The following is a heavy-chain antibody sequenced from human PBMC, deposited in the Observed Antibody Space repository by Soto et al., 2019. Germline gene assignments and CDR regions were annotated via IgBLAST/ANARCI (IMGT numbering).Heavy chain of an antibody. J-gene: IGHJ4*02. CDR1: GFTFSSSS. CDR2: IDTLSSTM. V-gene: IGHV3-48*01. Sequence: EVQLVESGGGLVQPGGSPRLSCAASGFTFSSSSMNWVRQAPGKGLEWVSFIDTLSSTMYYADSVRGRFTISRDNAKNSLYLQMNSLRAEGTAIYYCTGGGVSSGPGYWGQGTLVTVSS. CDR3: TGGGVSSGPGY. D-gene: IGHD3-22*01.